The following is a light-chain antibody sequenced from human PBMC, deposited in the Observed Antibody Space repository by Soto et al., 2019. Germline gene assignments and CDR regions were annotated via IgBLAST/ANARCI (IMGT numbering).Light chain of an antibody. CDR2: GAS. J-gene: IGKJ4*01. CDR3: QRYGDLPLI. CDR1: QGVSGNY. Sequence: EMVLTQSPGTLSFSPGERATLSCRASQGVSGNYLAWYQQIPGQAPRLIIYGASSRATGITDRFSGSGSGTHFTLTISRLEPEDFAVYYCQRYGDLPLIFGGGTKVEIK. V-gene: IGKV3-20*01.